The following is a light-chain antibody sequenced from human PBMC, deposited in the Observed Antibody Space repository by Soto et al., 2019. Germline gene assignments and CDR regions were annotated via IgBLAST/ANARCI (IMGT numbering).Light chain of an antibody. V-gene: IGKV2-28*01. CDR1: QNLLHSNGYIY. J-gene: IGKJ4*01. CDR3: QQYDNLPLT. Sequence: DIVMTQSPLSLPVTPGEPASISCRSSQNLLHSNGYIYLDWYLQKPGQSSQLLIYLGSNRASGVPDRFSGSGSGTDFTFTINSLQPEDIATYYCQQYDNLPLTFGGGTKV. CDR2: LGS.